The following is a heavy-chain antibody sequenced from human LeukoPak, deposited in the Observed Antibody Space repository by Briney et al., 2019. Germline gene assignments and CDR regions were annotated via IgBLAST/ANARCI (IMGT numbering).Heavy chain of an antibody. CDR3: AKDGSSPRNYYMNV. D-gene: IGHD2-15*01. V-gene: IGHV3-23*01. CDR2: ISGSAITT. Sequence: GGSLRLSCAASGFSFSNYAMSWVRQAPGKGLEWVSSISGSAITTYFADSVKGRFTISRDNSKNTLYLQMNSLRAEDTAVYYCAKDGSSPRNYYMNVWGKGTTVTVSS. J-gene: IGHJ6*03. CDR1: GFSFSNYA.